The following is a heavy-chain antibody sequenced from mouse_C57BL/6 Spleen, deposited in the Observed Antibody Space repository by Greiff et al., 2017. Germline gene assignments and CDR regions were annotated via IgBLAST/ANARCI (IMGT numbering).Heavy chain of an antibody. CDR3: ARQTGTSYFDY. V-gene: IGHV5-15*01. Sequence: DVHLVESGGGLVQPGGSLKLSCAASGFTFSDYGMAWVRQAPRKGPEWVAFISNLAYSIYYADTVTGRFTISRENAKNTLYLEMSSLRSEDTAMYYCARQTGTSYFDYWGQGTTLTVSS. CDR2: ISNLAYSI. D-gene: IGHD4-1*01. CDR1: GFTFSDYG. J-gene: IGHJ2*01.